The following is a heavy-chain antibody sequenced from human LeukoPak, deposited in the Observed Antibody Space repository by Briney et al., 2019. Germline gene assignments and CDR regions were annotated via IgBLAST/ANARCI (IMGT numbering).Heavy chain of an antibody. CDR2: ISSSSSYI. V-gene: IGHV3-21*01. J-gene: IGHJ4*02. D-gene: IGHD3-22*01. CDR3: ARDLYDSGAYSSPIDY. Sequence: GGSLRLSCAASGFTFSSYAMHWVRQAPGKGLEWVSSISSSSSYIHSADSVKGRFTISRDNAKNSLYLQMNSLRAEDTAVYYCARDLYDSGAYSSPIDYWGQGTLVTVSS. CDR1: GFTFSSYA.